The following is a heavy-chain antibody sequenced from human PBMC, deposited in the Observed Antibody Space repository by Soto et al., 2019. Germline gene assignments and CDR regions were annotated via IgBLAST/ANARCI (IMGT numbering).Heavy chain of an antibody. CDR3: ARRGSGSYSDY. CDR2: IYYSGST. J-gene: IGHJ4*02. Sequence: SETLSLTCTLSGRSIASISYDCDWIRQPPGKGLEWIGSIYYSGSTYYNPSLKSRVTISVDTSKNQFSLKLSSVTAADTAVYYCARRGSGSYSDYWGQGTLVTVS. CDR1: GRSIASISYD. D-gene: IGHD3-10*01. V-gene: IGHV4-39*01.